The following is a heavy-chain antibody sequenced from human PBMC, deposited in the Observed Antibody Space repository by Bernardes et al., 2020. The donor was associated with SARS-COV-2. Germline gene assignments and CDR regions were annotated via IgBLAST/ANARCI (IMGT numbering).Heavy chain of an antibody. J-gene: IGHJ6*02. D-gene: IGHD6-6*01. CDR3: SKNAKYSSSSMEV. CDR2: ISSIGGST. CDR1: GFTFSNNA. V-gene: IGHV3-23*01. Sequence: GGSLRLSCVASGFTFSNNAMTWVRQVPGKGLEWVSAISSIGGSTYYAESVKGRFTISRDNSRNTLYLEMNSLRAEDTAVYYCSKNAKYSSSSMEVWGQGNTVTVS.